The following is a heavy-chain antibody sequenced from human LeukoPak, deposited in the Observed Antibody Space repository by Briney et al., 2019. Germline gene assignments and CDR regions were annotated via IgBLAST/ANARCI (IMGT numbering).Heavy chain of an antibody. D-gene: IGHD3-10*01. CDR1: GFTFNTYA. CDR2: ISWNSGSI. V-gene: IGHV3-9*01. CDR3: AKDINGSGSYYRGDAFDI. J-gene: IGHJ3*02. Sequence: TGGSLRLSCAASGFTFNTYAMHWVRQAPGKGLEWVSGISWNSGSIGYADSVKGRFTISRDNAKNSLYLQMNSLRAEDTALYYCAKDINGSGSYYRGDAFDIWGQGTMVTVSS.